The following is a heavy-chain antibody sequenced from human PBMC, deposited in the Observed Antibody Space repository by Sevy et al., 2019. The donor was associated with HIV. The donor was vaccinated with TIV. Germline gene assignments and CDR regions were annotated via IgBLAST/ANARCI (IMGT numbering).Heavy chain of an antibody. D-gene: IGHD5-18*01. J-gene: IGHJ6*02. V-gene: IGHV1-3*01. CDR2: INGDNGNT. CDR3: ARDGATAWFFFYGMDV. Sequence: ASVKVSCKASGYTFTNYAIHWVRQAPGQRLEWMGWINGDNGNTQFSKKFQGRVTITRDTSASTAYMQLSSLGSEDTGVYYCARDGATAWFFFYGMDVWGQGTTVTVSS. CDR1: GYTFTNYA.